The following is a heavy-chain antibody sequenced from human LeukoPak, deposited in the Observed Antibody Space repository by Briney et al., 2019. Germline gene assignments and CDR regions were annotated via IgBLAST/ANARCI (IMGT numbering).Heavy chain of an antibody. CDR1: GFTCDYFW. CDR3: ARIFWTSAGGADY. J-gene: IGHJ4*02. V-gene: IGHV3-7*05. D-gene: IGHD3/OR15-3a*01. CDR2: IKKDGSDK. Sequence: PGVPLRLSCAASGFTCDYFWMTWFLQAPGKGPECTATIKKDGSDKYYVYSVNVRFTISRANAMDSLYLQMDSLRAEDTAVYYCARIFWTSAGGADYWGQGTLVTVSS.